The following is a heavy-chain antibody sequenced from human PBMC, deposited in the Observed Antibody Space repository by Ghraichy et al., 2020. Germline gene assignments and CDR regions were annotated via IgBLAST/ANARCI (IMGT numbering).Heavy chain of an antibody. V-gene: IGHV4-4*09. D-gene: IGHD6-19*01. CDR2: IYTSGST. J-gene: IGHJ6*02. Sequence: SETLSLTCTVSGGSISSYYWSWIRQPPGKGLEWIGYIYTSGSTNYNPSLKSRVTISVDTSKNQFSLKLSSVTAADTAVYYCARLNSGWPYYYYGMDVWGQGTTVTVSS. CDR1: GGSISSYY. CDR3: ARLNSGWPYYYYGMDV.